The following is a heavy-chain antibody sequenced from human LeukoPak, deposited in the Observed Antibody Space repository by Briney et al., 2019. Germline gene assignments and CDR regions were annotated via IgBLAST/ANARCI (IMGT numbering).Heavy chain of an antibody. V-gene: IGHV3-11*06. CDR3: ARGVDYNVVVPAAPIMDV. CDR1: GFTFSDYY. CDR2: ISSSSSYI. Sequence: GGSLRLSCAASGFTFSDYYMSWIRQAPGKGLEWVSSISSSSSYIYYADSVKGRFTISRDNAKNSLYLQMNSLRAEDTAVYYCARGVDYNVVVPAAPIMDVWGQGTTVTVSS. J-gene: IGHJ6*02. D-gene: IGHD2-2*01.